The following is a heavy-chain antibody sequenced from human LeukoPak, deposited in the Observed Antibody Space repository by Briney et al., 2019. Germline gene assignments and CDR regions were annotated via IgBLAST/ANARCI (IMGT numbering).Heavy chain of an antibody. CDR2: TYYRSKWDN. Sequence: SQTRSLTCAISGDSVSSNSAAWNWIRQSPSRGLEWLGRTYYRSKWDNDYAVSVKSRITINPDTSKNQFTLHLNSVTPEDTAVYYCARDTGVRGSFGWFDPWGQGTLVTVSS. D-gene: IGHD2-15*01. J-gene: IGHJ5*02. CDR1: GDSVSSNSAA. CDR3: ARDTGVRGSFGWFDP. V-gene: IGHV6-1*01.